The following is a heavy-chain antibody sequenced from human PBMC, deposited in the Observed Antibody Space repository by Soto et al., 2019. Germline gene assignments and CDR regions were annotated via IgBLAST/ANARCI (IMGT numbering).Heavy chain of an antibody. CDR3: ARVTSEWLLLRGAFDI. CDR2: IIPIFGTA. CDR1: GGTFSSYA. D-gene: IGHD3-22*01. Sequence: SVKVSCKASGGTFSSYAISWVRQAPGQGLEWMGGIIPIFGTANYAQKFQGRVTITADESTSTAYMELSSLRSEDTAVYYCARVTSEWLLLRGAFDIWGQGTMVTVSS. J-gene: IGHJ3*02. V-gene: IGHV1-69*13.